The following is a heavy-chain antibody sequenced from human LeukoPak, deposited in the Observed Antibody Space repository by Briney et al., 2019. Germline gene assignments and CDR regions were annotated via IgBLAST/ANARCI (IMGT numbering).Heavy chain of an antibody. CDR2: ISGSGGST. CDR3: AKDPQGVPSMRDYHYYMDV. D-gene: IGHD3-16*01. CDR1: GFSFRNYA. Sequence: GGSLRLSCAASGFSFRNYAMTWVRQAPGKGLAWVAAISGSGGSTYYADSVKGRFTISRDNSKNTLYLQMNRLRAEDAAVYHCAKDPQGVPSMRDYHYYMDVWGKGTTVTVSS. J-gene: IGHJ6*03. V-gene: IGHV3-23*01.